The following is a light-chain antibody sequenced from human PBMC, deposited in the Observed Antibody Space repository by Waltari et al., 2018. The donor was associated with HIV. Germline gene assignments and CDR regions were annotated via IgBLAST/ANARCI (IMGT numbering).Light chain of an antibody. J-gene: IGLJ1*01. CDR3: QVWDTSSDHVDYV. CDR1: NIGSRS. V-gene: IGLV3-21*02. Sequence: SFVLTQPPSVSVAPGQTATISCGESNIGSRSVHWYQLKPGQAPVLVVYEDRDRPSGIPERFSGSNSGNTATLTISRVEAGDEADYFCQVWDTSSDHVDYVFGTGTKVTVL. CDR2: EDR.